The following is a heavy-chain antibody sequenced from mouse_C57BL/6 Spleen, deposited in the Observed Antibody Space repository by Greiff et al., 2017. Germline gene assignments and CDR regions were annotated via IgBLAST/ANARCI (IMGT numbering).Heavy chain of an antibody. Sequence: EVQLQQSGPGLVKPSQSLSLTCSVTGYSITSGYYWNWIRQFPGNKLEWMGYISYDGSNNYNPSLKNRISITRDTSKNQFFLKLNSVTTEDTATYYCARGGYYSNPYAMDYWGQGTSVTVSS. CDR1: GYSITSGYY. CDR2: ISYDGSN. CDR3: ARGGYYSNPYAMDY. D-gene: IGHD2-5*01. J-gene: IGHJ4*01. V-gene: IGHV3-6*01.